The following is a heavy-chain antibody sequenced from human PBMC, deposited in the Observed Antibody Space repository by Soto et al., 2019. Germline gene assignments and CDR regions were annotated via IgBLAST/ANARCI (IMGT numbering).Heavy chain of an antibody. CDR2: INTDGSST. CDR1: GFTFRSYW. V-gene: IGHV3-74*01. Sequence: GGSLRLSCAASGFTFRSYWMHWVRQAPGKGLVWVSNINTDGSSTTYTDSVKGRFTISRDNAKNTLYLQMNSLRAEDTAVYYCASRGGSSKAYYYYGMDVWGQGTTVTVSS. D-gene: IGHD2-15*01. CDR3: ASRGGSSKAYYYYGMDV. J-gene: IGHJ6*02.